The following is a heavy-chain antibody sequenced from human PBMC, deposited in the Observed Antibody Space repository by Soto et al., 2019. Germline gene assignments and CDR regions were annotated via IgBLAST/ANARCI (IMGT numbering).Heavy chain of an antibody. CDR1: GGSVSSGSYY. J-gene: IGHJ3*02. CDR3: ARDNYESSGYNPPYAAFDI. Sequence: SETLSLTCTVSGGSVSSGSYYWSWIRQPPGKGLEWIGYIYYSGSTNYNPSLKSRVTISVDTSKNQFSLKLSSVTAADTAVYYCARDNYESSGYNPPYAAFDIWGQGTMVTVSS. D-gene: IGHD3-22*01. V-gene: IGHV4-61*01. CDR2: IYYSGST.